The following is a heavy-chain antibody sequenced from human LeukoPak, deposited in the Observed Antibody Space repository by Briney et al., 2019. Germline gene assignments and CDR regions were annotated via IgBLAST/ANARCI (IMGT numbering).Heavy chain of an antibody. V-gene: IGHV4-4*07. Sequence: KPSETLSLTCTVSGGSISSYYWSWIRQPAGKGLEWIGRIYTSGSTNYNPSLKSRVTMSVDTSKNQFSLKLSSVTAADTAVYYCAKDGCPTCYHWDAFGIWGQGTMVTVSS. CDR1: GGSISSYY. CDR3: AKDGCPTCYHWDAFGI. CDR2: IYTSGST. J-gene: IGHJ3*02. D-gene: IGHD2-2*01.